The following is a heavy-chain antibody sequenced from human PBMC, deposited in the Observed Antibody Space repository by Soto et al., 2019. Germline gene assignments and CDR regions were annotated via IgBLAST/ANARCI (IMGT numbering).Heavy chain of an antibody. CDR2: VIPVLGVA. Sequence: QVQLVQSGAEVQKPGSSVKVSCKASGGTFSSYAFSWVRQAPGRGLEWMGRVIPVLGVADYAQQFQGRATITADKSTSTVYMELRGLRSEDTALYYCARDVLGTTRRYFDHWGQGTRVTVSS. D-gene: IGHD2-8*02. CDR3: ARDVLGTTRRYFDH. V-gene: IGHV1-69*04. J-gene: IGHJ4*02. CDR1: GGTFSSYA.